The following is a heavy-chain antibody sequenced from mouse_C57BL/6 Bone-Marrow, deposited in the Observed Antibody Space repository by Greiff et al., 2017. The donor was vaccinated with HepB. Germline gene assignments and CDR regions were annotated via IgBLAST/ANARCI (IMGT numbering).Heavy chain of an antibody. D-gene: IGHD2-1*01. J-gene: IGHJ2*01. CDR2: IHPNSGST. V-gene: IGHV1-64*01. Sequence: QVQLQQPGAELVKPGASVKLSCKASGYTFTSYWMHWVKQRPGQGLEWIGMIHPNSGSTNYNEKFKSKATLTVDKSSSTAYMQLSSLTSEDSAVYYCARDYGNYVGYFDYWGQGTTLTVSS. CDR3: ARDYGNYVGYFDY. CDR1: GYTFTSYW.